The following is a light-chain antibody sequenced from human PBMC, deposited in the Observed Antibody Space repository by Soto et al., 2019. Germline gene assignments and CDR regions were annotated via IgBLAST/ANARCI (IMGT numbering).Light chain of an antibody. CDR3: QQYETFSGT. CDR2: DAS. J-gene: IGKJ1*01. Sequence: DIQMTQSPSTLSASVGDRVTITCRASQGIYNWLAWYQQKPGKPPKLLIYDASGLDSGVPSRFSGSGSGAKFTLTIASLQPDDFATYYCQQYETFSGTFGPGTKVDIK. V-gene: IGKV1-5*01. CDR1: QGIYNW.